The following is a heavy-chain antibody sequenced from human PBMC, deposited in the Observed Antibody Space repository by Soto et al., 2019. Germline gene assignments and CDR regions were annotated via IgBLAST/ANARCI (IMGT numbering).Heavy chain of an antibody. CDR2: INPKSGVT. CDR3: ARGPKQTPRHSNSWFVPDY. Sequence: QLHLVQSGAEVKKPGASVRVSCKASGYTFPDYYIHWVRQAPGQGLEWMGWINPKSGVTNSAQKFQGRITMNRDTSITTAYLELSSLRSDDTAVYYCARGPKQTPRHSNSWFVPDYWGQGSLVTVSS. J-gene: IGHJ4*02. V-gene: IGHV1-2*02. D-gene: IGHD6-13*01. CDR1: GYTFPDYY.